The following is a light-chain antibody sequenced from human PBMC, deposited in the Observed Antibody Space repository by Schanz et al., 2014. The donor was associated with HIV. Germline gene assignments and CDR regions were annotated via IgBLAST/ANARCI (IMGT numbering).Light chain of an antibody. CDR1: SSDVRAFNY. CDR3: NSYTSSSTWV. CDR2: DGS. J-gene: IGLJ3*02. Sequence: QSALTQPASVSGSPGQSITISCTGVSSDVRAFNYVSWYQQHPGNVPKLIIYDGSHRPSGVSNRFSGSQSDSTASLIISGLQAEDEADYYCNSYTSSSTWVFGGGTKLTVL. V-gene: IGLV2-14*03.